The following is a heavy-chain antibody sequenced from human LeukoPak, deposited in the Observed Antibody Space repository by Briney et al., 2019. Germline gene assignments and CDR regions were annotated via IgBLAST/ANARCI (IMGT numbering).Heavy chain of an antibody. CDR1: GFTFSSYS. J-gene: IGHJ4*02. V-gene: IGHV3-48*02. CDR2: ITASGTAM. Sequence: PGGSLRLSCAASGFTFSSYSMNWVRQAPGKGLEWVSHITASGTAMFYADSVKGRLTISRDNAKNSLYLQMNSLRDEDTAVYYCASSGSYRFDCWGQGTLVTVSS. CDR3: ASSGSYRFDC. D-gene: IGHD1-26*01.